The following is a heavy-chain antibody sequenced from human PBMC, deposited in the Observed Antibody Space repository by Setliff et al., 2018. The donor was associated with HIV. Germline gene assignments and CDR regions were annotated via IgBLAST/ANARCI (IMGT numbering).Heavy chain of an antibody. CDR1: GDSFGDFY. J-gene: IGHJ4*02. CDR2: LNDRGHI. Sequence: PSETLSLTCALYGDSFGDFYWNWIRQAPGKGLEWIVELNDRGHINYNTSLKSRVTISQDTSKRQSSLRMTSVTAAETAFYYCASRSIAAAGTGGTRDGSYDPIDYWGQGTLVTVSS. V-gene: IGHV4-34*01. CDR3: ASRSIAAAGTGGTRDGSYDPIDY. D-gene: IGHD6-13*01.